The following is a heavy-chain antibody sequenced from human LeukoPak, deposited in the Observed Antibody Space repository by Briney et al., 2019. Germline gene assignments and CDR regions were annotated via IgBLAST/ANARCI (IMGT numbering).Heavy chain of an antibody. J-gene: IGHJ4*02. CDR1: GGSISSYY. Sequence: SETLSLTCTVSGGSISSYYWSWIRQPPGKGLEWIGYIYYSGSTNYNPSLKSRVTISVDTSKNQFSPKLSSVTAADTAVYYCARRYYDSSGGGYYFDYWGQGTLVTVSS. CDR2: IYYSGST. CDR3: ARRYYDSSGGGYYFDY. V-gene: IGHV4-59*08. D-gene: IGHD3-22*01.